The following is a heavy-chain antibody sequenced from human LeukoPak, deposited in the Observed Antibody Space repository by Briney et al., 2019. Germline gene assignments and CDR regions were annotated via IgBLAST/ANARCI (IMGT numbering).Heavy chain of an antibody. Sequence: SETLSLTCTVSGGSISSYYWSWIRQPPGKGLEWIGYIYYSGSTNYNPSLKSRVTISVDTSKNQFSLKLSSVTAADTAVYYCARHGSMGTYDYWGQGTLVTVSS. CDR3: ARHGSMGTYDY. J-gene: IGHJ4*02. CDR2: IYYSGST. V-gene: IGHV4-59*08. CDR1: GGSISSYY. D-gene: IGHD1-14*01.